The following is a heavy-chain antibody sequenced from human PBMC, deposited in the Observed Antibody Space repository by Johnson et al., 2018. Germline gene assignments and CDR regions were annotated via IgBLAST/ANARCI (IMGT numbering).Heavy chain of an antibody. CDR1: GFTFSSYA. J-gene: IGHJ3*02. Sequence: VQLQESGGGLVQPVGSLRLSCAASGFTFSSYAMSWVRQAPGKGLEWVSAISGSGGSTYDADSVKGRFTTSRDNSKNTLYLQMNSLRAEDTAVYYCASVRAGDYWAAFEIWGRGTMVTVSS. CDR2: ISGSGGST. CDR3: ASVRAGDYWAAFEI. V-gene: IGHV3-23*01. D-gene: IGHD4-17*01.